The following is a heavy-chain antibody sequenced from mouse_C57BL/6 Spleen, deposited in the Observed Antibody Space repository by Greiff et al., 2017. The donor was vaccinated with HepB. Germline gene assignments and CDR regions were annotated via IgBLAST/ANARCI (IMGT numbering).Heavy chain of an antibody. D-gene: IGHD1-1*01. CDR3: ARLAGYGSSYGYAMDY. V-gene: IGHV14-2*01. CDR1: GFNIKDYY. Sequence: VQLKESGAELVKPGASVKLSCTASGFNIKDYYMHWVKQRTEQGLEWIGRIDPEDGETKYAPKFQGKATITADTSSNTAYLQLSSLTSEDTAVYYCARLAGYGSSYGYAMDYWGQGTSVTVSS. CDR2: IDPEDGET. J-gene: IGHJ4*01.